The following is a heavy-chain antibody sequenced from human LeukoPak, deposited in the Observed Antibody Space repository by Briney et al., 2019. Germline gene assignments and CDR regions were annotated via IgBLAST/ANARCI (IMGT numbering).Heavy chain of an antibody. V-gene: IGHV3-53*01. CDR3: AREGVDTIFGVVIPFDY. Sequence: GGSLRLACAASGFTVSNNRLSWVRQAPGMGLEWVSTIYSDGNTYYPDSVKGRFTISRDNAKNSLYLRMNSPRAEDTAVYYCAREGVDTIFGVVIPFDYWGQGTLVTVSS. CDR2: IYSDGNT. CDR1: GFTVSNNR. J-gene: IGHJ4*02. D-gene: IGHD3-3*01.